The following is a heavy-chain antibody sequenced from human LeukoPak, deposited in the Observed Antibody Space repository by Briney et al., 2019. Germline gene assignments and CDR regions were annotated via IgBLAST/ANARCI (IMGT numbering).Heavy chain of an antibody. CDR3: ARDHYEYGGNLNWFDP. CDR2: IIPILVIA. V-gene: IGHV1-69*04. J-gene: IGHJ5*02. D-gene: IGHD4-23*01. CDR1: GGTFSSYA. Sequence: SVKVSCKASGGTFSSYAISWVRQAPGQGLEWMGRIIPILVIANYAQKFQGRVTITADKSTSTAYMELSSLRSEDTAVYYCARDHYEYGGNLNWFDPWGQGTLVTVSS.